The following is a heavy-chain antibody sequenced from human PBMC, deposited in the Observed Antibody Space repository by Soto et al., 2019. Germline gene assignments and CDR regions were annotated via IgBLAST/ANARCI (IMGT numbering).Heavy chain of an antibody. D-gene: IGHD3-10*01. CDR1: GGSISSYY. CDR3: AKSLEERYYGSGSFPPYYFDY. J-gene: IGHJ4*02. Sequence: SETLSLTCTVSGGSISSYYWSWIRQPPGKGLEWIGYIYYSGSTNYNPSLKSRVTISVDTSKNQFSLKLSSVTAADTAVYYCAKSLEERYYGSGSFPPYYFDYWGQGTLVTVSS. V-gene: IGHV4-59*08. CDR2: IYYSGST.